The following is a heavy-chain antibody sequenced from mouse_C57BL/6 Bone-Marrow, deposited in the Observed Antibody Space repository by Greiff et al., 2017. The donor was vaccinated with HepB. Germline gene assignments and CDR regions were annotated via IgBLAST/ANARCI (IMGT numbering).Heavy chain of an antibody. Sequence: QVQLQQPGAELVKPGASVKLSCKASGYTFTSYWMHWVKQRPGQGLEWIGMIHPNSGSTNYNEKFKSKATLTVDKSSSTAYMQLSSLTSEDSAVYYCALDSSGYVLYYWGQGTTLTVSS. D-gene: IGHD3-2*02. CDR1: GYTFTSYW. CDR3: ALDSSGYVLYY. V-gene: IGHV1-64*01. CDR2: IHPNSGST. J-gene: IGHJ2*01.